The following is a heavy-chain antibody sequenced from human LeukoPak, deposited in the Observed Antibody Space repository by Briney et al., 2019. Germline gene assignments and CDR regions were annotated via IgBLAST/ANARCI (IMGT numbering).Heavy chain of an antibody. Sequence: PGGSLRLSCVPSGYSLSTFDMNWVRQAPRAGLEWVSSISTSRRYIYYRDSVKGRFTISRDDAKNSLYLQMNSLRVEDTAVYYCARADCSGSTCYLRRSWFDPWGQGTLVTVSS. D-gene: IGHD2-2*01. J-gene: IGHJ5*02. CDR3: ARADCSGSTCYLRRSWFDP. CDR2: ISTSRRYI. V-gene: IGHV3-21*01. CDR1: GYSLSTFD.